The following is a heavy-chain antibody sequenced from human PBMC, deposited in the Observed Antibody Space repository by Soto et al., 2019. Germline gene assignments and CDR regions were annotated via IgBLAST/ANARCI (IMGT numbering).Heavy chain of an antibody. Sequence: VQLVESGGGEVQPGRSLRLSCAASGFKYTDFALHWVRQAPGKGLEWVAIISYDGSDKYYADSVKGRFVISRDNPKNTLDLEMNSLRTEDTAVYFCARRAWDSYYAIDVWGQGPKVPVFS. CDR3: ARRAWDSYYAIDV. V-gene: IGHV3-30*09. CDR1: GFKYTDFA. CDR2: ISYDGSDK. J-gene: IGHJ6*02. D-gene: IGHD3-22*01.